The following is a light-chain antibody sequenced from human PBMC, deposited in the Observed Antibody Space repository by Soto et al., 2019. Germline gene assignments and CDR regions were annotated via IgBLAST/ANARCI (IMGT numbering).Light chain of an antibody. J-gene: IGKJ1*01. CDR2: GAS. Sequence: EIVLTQSPGTLSLSPGERATLSCRASQSVSSSYLAWYQQKPGQAPRLLIYGASSRATGIPDRFSGSGSGTDFTLTISRLEPEDFAVYYCQQYDSSPLTFGPGTKVEIK. CDR1: QSVSSSY. V-gene: IGKV3-20*01. CDR3: QQYDSSPLT.